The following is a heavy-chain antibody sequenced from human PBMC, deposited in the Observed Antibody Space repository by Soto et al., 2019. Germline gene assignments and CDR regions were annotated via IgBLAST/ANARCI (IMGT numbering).Heavy chain of an antibody. CDR1: GFTFSSYA. J-gene: IGHJ6*02. CDR3: AKGPIIVVVPAARPYTPPDYYGMDV. D-gene: IGHD2-2*02. V-gene: IGHV3-23*01. CDR2: ISGSGGST. Sequence: EVQLLESGGGLVQPGGSLRLSCAASGFTFSSYAMSWVRQAPGKGLEWVSAISGSGGSTYYADSVKGRFTISRDNSKNTLYLQMNSLRAEDTAVYYCAKGPIIVVVPAARPYTPPDYYGMDVWGQGTTVTVSS.